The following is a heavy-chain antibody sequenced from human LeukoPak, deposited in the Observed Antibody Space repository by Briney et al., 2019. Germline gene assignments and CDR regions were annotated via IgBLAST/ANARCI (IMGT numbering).Heavy chain of an antibody. D-gene: IGHD6-13*01. J-gene: IGHJ4*02. CDR1: GFTFSDYY. CDR3: ARGVVAAAGTDYYFDY. V-gene: IGHV3-11*01. Sequence: GGSLRLSCAASGFTFSDYYMSWIRQAPGEGLEWVSYISSSGNTIYYADSVKGRFTISRDNAKNSLYLQMNSLRAEDTAVYYCARGVVAAAGTDYYFDYWGQGTLVTVSS. CDR2: ISSSGNTI.